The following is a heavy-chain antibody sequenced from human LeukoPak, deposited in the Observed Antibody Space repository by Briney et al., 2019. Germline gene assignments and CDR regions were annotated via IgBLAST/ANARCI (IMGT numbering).Heavy chain of an antibody. J-gene: IGHJ4*02. CDR3: ARAAVTKTFDY. CDR1: GFTFSSYA. Sequence: PGGSLRLSCGASGFTFSSYAMHWVRQAPGKGLEYVSAISSNGGSTYYANSVKGRFTISRDNSKNTLYLQMGSLRAEDMAVYYCARAAVTKTFDYWGQGTLVTVSS. V-gene: IGHV3-64*01. CDR2: ISSNGGST.